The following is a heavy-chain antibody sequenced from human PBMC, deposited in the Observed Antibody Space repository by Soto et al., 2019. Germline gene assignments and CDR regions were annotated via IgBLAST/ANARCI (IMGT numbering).Heavy chain of an antibody. CDR3: ARDLRRGYSYGFQALRAPTTYGMDV. Sequence: SETLSLTCTVSGGSISSYYWSWIRQPPGKGLEWIGYIYYSGSTNYNPSLKSRVTMSVDTSKNQFSLKLSSVTAADTAVYYCARDLRRGYSYGFQALRAPTTYGMDVWGQGTTVTVSS. V-gene: IGHV4-59*01. D-gene: IGHD5-18*01. CDR2: IYYSGST. CDR1: GGSISSYY. J-gene: IGHJ6*02.